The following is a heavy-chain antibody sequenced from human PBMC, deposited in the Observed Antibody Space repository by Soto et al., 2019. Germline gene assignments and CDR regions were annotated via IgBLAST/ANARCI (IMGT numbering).Heavy chain of an antibody. CDR1: GFTFSSYA. V-gene: IGHV3-23*01. J-gene: IGHJ6*02. CDR2: ISGSGGST. Sequence: GGSLRLSCAASGFTFSSYAMSWVRQAPGKGLEWVSAISGSGGSTYYADSVKGRFTISRDNSKNTLYLQMNSLRAEDTAVYYCAKNTDSYGYGPLDYYYGMDVWGQGTTVTVSS. CDR3: AKNTDSYGYGPLDYYYGMDV. D-gene: IGHD5-18*01.